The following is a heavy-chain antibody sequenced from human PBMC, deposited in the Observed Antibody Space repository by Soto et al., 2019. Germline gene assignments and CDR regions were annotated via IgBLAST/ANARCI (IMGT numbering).Heavy chain of an antibody. D-gene: IGHD1-26*01. Sequence: EVQLVESGGGLVQPGGSLRLSCAASGFTFSDHYMDWVRQAPGKGLEWVGRAGNKAHSFTTEYAASVKGRFTISRDDSKNSLYLQMISLKTEDTAVYYCVRLDGSYYPDYWGQGTLVTVSS. CDR3: VRLDGSYYPDY. V-gene: IGHV3-72*01. CDR1: GFTFSDHY. CDR2: AGNKAHSFTT. J-gene: IGHJ4*02.